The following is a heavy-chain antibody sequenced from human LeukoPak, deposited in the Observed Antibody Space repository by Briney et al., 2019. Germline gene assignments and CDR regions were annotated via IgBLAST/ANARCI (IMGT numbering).Heavy chain of an antibody. Sequence: SGTLSLTCAVSGGSSSSSNWWSWVRQPPGKGLEWIGEIYHSGTTNYNPSLKSRVTISVDKSENQVSLKLSSVTAADTAVYYCARTPDYYYGMDVWGQGTTVTVSS. V-gene: IGHV4-4*02. CDR1: GGSSSSSNW. CDR3: ARTPDYYYGMDV. J-gene: IGHJ6*02. CDR2: IYHSGTT. D-gene: IGHD2-15*01.